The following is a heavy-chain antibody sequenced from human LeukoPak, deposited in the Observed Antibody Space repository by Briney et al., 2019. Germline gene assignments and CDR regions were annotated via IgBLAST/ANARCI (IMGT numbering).Heavy chain of an antibody. CDR2: IHSDGSSR. J-gene: IGHJ4*02. D-gene: IGHD2-21*01. CDR3: ARGLVALDY. V-gene: IGHV3-74*01. CDR1: GFTFSRYW. Sequence: GSLRLSRAASGFTFSRYWMHWVRQAPGKGLVWVSRIHSDGSSRNYADSVKGRFTISRDNAKNTLYLQMNSLRVEDTAVYYCARGLVALDYWGQGTLVTVSS.